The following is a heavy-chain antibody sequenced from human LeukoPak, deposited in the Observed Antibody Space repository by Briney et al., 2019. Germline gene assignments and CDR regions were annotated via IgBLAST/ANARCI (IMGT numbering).Heavy chain of an antibody. J-gene: IGHJ6*03. D-gene: IGHD2-2*01. CDR1: GGSISSGSYY. CDR2: IYTSGST. V-gene: IGHV4-61*02. CDR3: AREGTLVPAATSYYYMDV. Sequence: SETLSLTYTVSGGSISSGSYYWSWIRQPAGKGLEWIGRIYTSGSTNYNPSLKSRVTISVDTSKNQFSLKLSSVTAADTAVYYCAREGTLVPAATSYYYMDVWGKGTTVTVSS.